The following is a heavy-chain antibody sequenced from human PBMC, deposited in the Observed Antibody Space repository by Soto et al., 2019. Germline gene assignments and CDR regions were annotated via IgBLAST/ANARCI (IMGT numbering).Heavy chain of an antibody. V-gene: IGHV4-39*01. CDR2: IYYSGST. Sequence: QLLESGPGLVKPSETLSLTCTVSGGSISSSSYYWGWIRQPPGKGLEWIGSIYYSGSTYYNPSLMSRVTISVDTSKNQFSLTMSSVTAADTAVYYCAGGRQQLVPGGFDYWGQGTLVTVSS. CDR1: GGSISSSSYY. D-gene: IGHD6-13*01. CDR3: AGGRQQLVPGGFDY. J-gene: IGHJ4*02.